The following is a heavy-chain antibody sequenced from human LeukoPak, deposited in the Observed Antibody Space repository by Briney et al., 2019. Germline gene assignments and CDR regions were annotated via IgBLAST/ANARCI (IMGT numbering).Heavy chain of an antibody. CDR1: GGSISSYY. Sequence: PSETLSLTCTVSGGSISSYYWNWIRRPPGKGLEWIGYIYYSGTTKYNPSLKSRLSISVDTSKNQFSLTLSSVTAADSAVYYCARNFVAVGATVPLLEYWGQGTLVTVSS. CDR2: IYYSGTT. CDR3: ARNFVAVGATVPLLEY. D-gene: IGHD1-26*01. J-gene: IGHJ4*02. V-gene: IGHV4-59*12.